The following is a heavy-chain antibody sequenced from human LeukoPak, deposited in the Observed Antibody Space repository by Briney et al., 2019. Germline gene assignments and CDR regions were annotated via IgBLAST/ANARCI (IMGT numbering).Heavy chain of an antibody. Sequence: GGSLRLSCAASGFTFSSYGMHWVRQAPGKGLEWVAVIWYDGSNKYYADSVKGRFTISRDNSKNTLYLQMNSLRAEDTAVYYCARWLDGIYFDYWGQGTPVTVSS. V-gene: IGHV3-33*01. CDR1: GFTFSSYG. J-gene: IGHJ4*02. CDR2: IWYDGSNK. CDR3: ARWLDGIYFDY. D-gene: IGHD5-12*01.